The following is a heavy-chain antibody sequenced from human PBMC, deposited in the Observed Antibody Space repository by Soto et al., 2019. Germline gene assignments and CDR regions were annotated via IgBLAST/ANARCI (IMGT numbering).Heavy chain of an antibody. CDR2: IIPIFGTA. D-gene: IGHD2-8*01. V-gene: IGHV1-69*13. CDR1: GGTFSSYA. J-gene: IGHJ6*02. CDR3: ARKLGYCTNGVCPGWDYYYGMDV. Sequence: SVKVSCKASGGTFSSYAISWVRQAPGQGLEWMGGIIPIFGTANYAQKFQGRVTITADESTSTAYMELSSLRSEDTAVYYCARKLGYCTNGVCPGWDYYYGMDVWGQGTTVTVSS.